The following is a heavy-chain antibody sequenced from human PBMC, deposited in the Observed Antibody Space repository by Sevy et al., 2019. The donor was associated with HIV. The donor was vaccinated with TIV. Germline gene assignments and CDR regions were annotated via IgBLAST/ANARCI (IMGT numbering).Heavy chain of an antibody. CDR3: ARNPHYYDSRTHEPYNWFDP. J-gene: IGHJ5*02. CDR2: IYYSGST. CDR1: GGSISSGGYY. Sequence: SETLSLTCTVSGGSISSGGYYWSWIRQHPGKGLEWIGYIYYSGSTYYNPSLKSRVTISVDTSKNQFSLKLSSVTAADTAVYYCARNPHYYDSRTHEPYNWFDPWGQRTLVTVSS. D-gene: IGHD3-22*01. V-gene: IGHV4-31*03.